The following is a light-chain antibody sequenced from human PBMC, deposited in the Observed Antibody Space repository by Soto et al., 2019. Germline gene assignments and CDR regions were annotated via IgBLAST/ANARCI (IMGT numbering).Light chain of an antibody. Sequence: DIQMTQSPSSLSASVGDSVTITCRASQSFSTYLNWYQQKPGQAPDLLIYSASSLYSGVPPRFSGSGSGTDFNLTILSLPHEDFATYFCQKSYTAPLTFGGGTKVEIK. CDR3: QKSYTAPLT. CDR2: SAS. V-gene: IGKV1-39*01. CDR1: QSFSTY. J-gene: IGKJ4*01.